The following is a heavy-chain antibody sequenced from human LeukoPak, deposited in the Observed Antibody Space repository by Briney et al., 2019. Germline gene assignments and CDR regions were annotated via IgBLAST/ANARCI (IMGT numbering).Heavy chain of an antibody. J-gene: IGHJ6*03. Sequence: KPSETLSLTCAVYGGSFSDYSWTWIRQAPGEGLEWIGEINHNGGTNHNPSLVSRVIMSVDTYKNQFSLKVSSVTAADTAVYYCARVAYRYSINDWSRTGLGAYATKYYYYMDVWGKGTTVTVSS. CDR2: INHNGGT. CDR1: GGSFSDYS. D-gene: IGHD3-9*01. V-gene: IGHV4-34*01. CDR3: ARVAYRYSINDWSRTGLGAYATKYYYYMDV.